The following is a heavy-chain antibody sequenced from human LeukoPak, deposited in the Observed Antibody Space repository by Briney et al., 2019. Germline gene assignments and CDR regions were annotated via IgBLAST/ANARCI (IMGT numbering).Heavy chain of an antibody. Sequence: GASVKVSCKASGGTFTSYAISWVRQAPGQGLEWMGGIIPIFGTANYAQKFQGRVTITTDESTSTAYMELSSLRSEDTAVYYCASSGNDSGYGPDFDYWGRGTLVSVS. V-gene: IGHV1-69*05. CDR1: GGTFTSYA. D-gene: IGHD5-12*01. CDR3: ASSGNDSGYGPDFDY. CDR2: IIPIFGTA. J-gene: IGHJ4*02.